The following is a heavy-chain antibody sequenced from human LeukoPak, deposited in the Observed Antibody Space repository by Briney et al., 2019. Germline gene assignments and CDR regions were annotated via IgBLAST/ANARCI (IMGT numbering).Heavy chain of an antibody. CDR1: GGTFSSYA. J-gene: IGHJ4*02. V-gene: IGHV1-69*04. CDR2: IIPILGIA. D-gene: IGHD3-10*01. CDR3: ARSKFGELLYSDY. Sequence: ASVKVSCKASGGTFSSYAISWVRQAPGQGLEWMGRIIPILGIANYAQKFQGRVTITADKSTSTAYMELSSLRSEDTAVYYCARSKFGELLYSDYWGQGTLVTVSS.